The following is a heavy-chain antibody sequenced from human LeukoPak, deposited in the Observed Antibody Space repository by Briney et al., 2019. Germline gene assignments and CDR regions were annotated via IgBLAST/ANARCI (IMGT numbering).Heavy chain of an antibody. V-gene: IGHV4-4*07. CDR2: IYNGGTT. D-gene: IGHD2/OR15-2a*01. CDR1: GGSVSSNY. J-gene: IGHJ4*02. Sequence: SETLSLTCTVSGGSVSSNYWNWIRQPAGKGLEWIGRIYNGGTTNYNPSLESRVTISIDRSKNQFSLKLTSVTAADTAVYYCAHSISMDVEYWGQGTLVTVSS. CDR3: AHSISMDVEY.